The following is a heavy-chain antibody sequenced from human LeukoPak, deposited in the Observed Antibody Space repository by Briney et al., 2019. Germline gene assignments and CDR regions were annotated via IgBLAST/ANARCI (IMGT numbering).Heavy chain of an antibody. V-gene: IGHV3-23*01. D-gene: IGHD2-15*01. J-gene: IGHJ6*02. CDR1: GFTFNNYA. Sequence: PGGSLRLSCAASGFTFNNYAMTWVRQAPGKGLEWVSAVSGRGDSKYYADSVKGRFTISRDNSKNTLYLQMNSLRAEDTAVYHCAKAPPAATNYYYGMDVWGQGTTVTVSS. CDR2: VSGRGDSK. CDR3: AKAPPAATNYYYGMDV.